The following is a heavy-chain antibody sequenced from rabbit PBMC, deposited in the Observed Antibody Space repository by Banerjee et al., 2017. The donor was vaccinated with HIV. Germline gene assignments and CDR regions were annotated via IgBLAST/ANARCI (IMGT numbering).Heavy chain of an antibody. CDR3: ARGLYDDYGDRNL. V-gene: IGHV1S47*01. J-gene: IGHJ4*01. CDR1: GFIFSTYG. CDR2: IDPVFSST. D-gene: IGHD2-1*01. Sequence: QQQLEESGGGLVQPGGSLKLSCKASGFIFSTYGVSWVRQAPGKGLEWIGYIDPVFSSTYYASWVNGRFTISSHNAQNTLYLQMTSLTAADTATYFCARGLYDDYGDRNLWGQGTLVTVS.